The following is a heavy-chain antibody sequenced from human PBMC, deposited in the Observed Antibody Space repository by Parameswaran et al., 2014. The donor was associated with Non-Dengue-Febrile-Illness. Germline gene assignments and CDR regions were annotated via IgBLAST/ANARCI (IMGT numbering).Heavy chain of an antibody. CDR3: AKDLYYYGSGSYYNEALYYYYGMDV. Sequence: VRQAPGKGLEWVSAISGSGGSTYYADSVKGRFTTSRDNSKNTLYLQMNSLRAEDTAVYYCAKDLYYYGSGSYYNEALYYYYGMDVWGQGTTVTVSS. J-gene: IGHJ6*02. D-gene: IGHD3-10*01. CDR2: ISGSGGST. V-gene: IGHV3-23*01.